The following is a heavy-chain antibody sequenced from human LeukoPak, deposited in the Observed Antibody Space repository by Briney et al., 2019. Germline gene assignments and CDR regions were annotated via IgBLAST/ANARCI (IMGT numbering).Heavy chain of an antibody. CDR2: INSDGSTT. CDR1: GFTFRTSW. CDR3: VRAIVYSAYDYLGY. J-gene: IGHJ4*02. Sequence: GGSLRLSCAASGFTFRTSWMHWVRQAPGKGLGWVSRINSDGSTTNYADSVKGRFTISRDNAKNTLYLQMNGLRAEDTAVYYCVRAIVYSAYDYLGYWGQGSLVTVSS. V-gene: IGHV3-74*01. D-gene: IGHD5-12*01.